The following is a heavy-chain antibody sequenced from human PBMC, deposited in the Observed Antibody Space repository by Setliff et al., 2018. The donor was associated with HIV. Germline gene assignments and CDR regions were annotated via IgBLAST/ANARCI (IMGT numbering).Heavy chain of an antibody. CDR1: GYTFTSYY. CDR3: AREIGDYYDFRGYWEYFDF. D-gene: IGHD3-22*01. J-gene: IGHJ4*02. CDR2: INPSGGST. Sequence: ASVKVSCKASGYTFTSYYMHWVRQAPGKGLEWMGIINPSGGSTSYAQKFQGRVTMTRNTSTSTVYMELRSLRSDDTAVYYCAREIGDYYDFRGYWEYFDFWGQGTLVTVSS. V-gene: IGHV1-46*01.